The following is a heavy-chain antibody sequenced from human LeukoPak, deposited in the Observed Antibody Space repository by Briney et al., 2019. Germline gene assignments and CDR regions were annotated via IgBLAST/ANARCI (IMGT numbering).Heavy chain of an antibody. V-gene: IGHV3-21*01. J-gene: IGHJ4*02. CDR3: ARDSLSLRTSAFDY. CDR2: ISSSSSYI. D-gene: IGHD3-16*01. Sequence: GSLRLPCAASGFTFSSYSMNWVRQAPGKGLEWVSSISSSSSYIYYADSVKGRFTISRDNAKNSLYLQMNSLRAEDTAVYYCARDSLSLRTSAFDYWGQGTLVTVSS. CDR1: GFTFSSYS.